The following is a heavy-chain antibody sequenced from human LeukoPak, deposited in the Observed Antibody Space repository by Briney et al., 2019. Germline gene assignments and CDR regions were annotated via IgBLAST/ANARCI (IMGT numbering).Heavy chain of an antibody. Sequence: SETLSLTCTVSGYSLSSGYYWGWIRQPPGKGLEWIGSIYHSGSTYYNPSLKSRVTISVDTSKNQFSLKLSSVTAADTAVYYCARPPYYDSSGYYPNWYFDLWGRGTLVTVSS. V-gene: IGHV4-38-2*02. CDR1: GYSLSSGYY. CDR3: ARPPYYDSSGYYPNWYFDL. CDR2: IYHSGST. J-gene: IGHJ2*01. D-gene: IGHD3-22*01.